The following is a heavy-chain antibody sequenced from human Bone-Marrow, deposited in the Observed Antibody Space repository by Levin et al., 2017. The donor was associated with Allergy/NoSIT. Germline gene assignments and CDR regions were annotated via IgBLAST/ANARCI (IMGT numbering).Heavy chain of an antibody. J-gene: IGHJ4*02. Sequence: PGGSLRLSCAASGFTFRDYYMTWIRQAPGKGLEWVSYISNTGDSRHYADSVKGRFTVSRDNARNSVHLEMNSLRAEDTAVYYCARTPDYYDSAGYLDWGQGTLVTVSS. V-gene: IGHV3-11*01. D-gene: IGHD3-22*01. CDR3: ARTPDYYDSAGYLD. CDR2: ISNTGDSR. CDR1: GFTFRDYY.